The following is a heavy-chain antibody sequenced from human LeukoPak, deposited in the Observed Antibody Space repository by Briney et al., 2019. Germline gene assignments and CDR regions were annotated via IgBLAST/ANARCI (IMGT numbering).Heavy chain of an antibody. Sequence: GGSLRLSCAASGFTFSSYGMHWVRQAPGKGLEWVAFIRYDGSNKYYADSVKGRFTISRDNSKNTLYLQMNSLRAEDTAVYYCARDLGPHSSSPNSGAFDIWGQGTMVTVSS. J-gene: IGHJ3*02. D-gene: IGHD6-6*01. CDR3: ARDLGPHSSSPNSGAFDI. CDR2: IRYDGSNK. V-gene: IGHV3-30*02. CDR1: GFTFSSYG.